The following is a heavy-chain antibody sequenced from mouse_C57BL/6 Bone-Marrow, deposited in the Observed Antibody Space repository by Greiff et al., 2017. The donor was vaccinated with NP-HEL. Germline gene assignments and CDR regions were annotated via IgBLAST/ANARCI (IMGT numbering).Heavy chain of an antibody. CDR2: IRLKSDNYAT. CDR3: TQLVWYFDV. CDR1: GFTFSNYW. J-gene: IGHJ1*03. V-gene: IGHV6-3*01. D-gene: IGHD4-1*02. Sequence: EVKLEESGGGLVQPGGSMKLSCVASGFTFSNYWMNWVRQSPEKGLEWVAQIRLKSDNYATHYAESVKGRFTISRDDSKSSVYLQMNNLRAEDTGIYYCTQLVWYFDVWGTGTTVTVSA.